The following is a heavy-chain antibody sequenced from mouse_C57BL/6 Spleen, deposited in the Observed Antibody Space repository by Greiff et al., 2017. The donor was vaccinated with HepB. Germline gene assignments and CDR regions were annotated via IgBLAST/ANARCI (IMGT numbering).Heavy chain of an antibody. J-gene: IGHJ2*01. V-gene: IGHV1-59*01. CDR3: AREVQEFDY. Sequence: QVHVKQPGAELVRPGTSVKLSCKASGYTFTSYWMHWVKQRPGQGLEWIGVIDPSDSYTNYNQKFKGKATLTVDTSSSTAYMQLSSLTSEDSAVYYCAREVQEFDYWGQGTTLTVSS. CDR1: GYTFTSYW. CDR2: IDPSDSYT.